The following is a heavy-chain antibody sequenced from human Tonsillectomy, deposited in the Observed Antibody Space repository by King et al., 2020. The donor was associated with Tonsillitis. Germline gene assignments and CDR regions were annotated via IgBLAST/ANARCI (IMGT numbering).Heavy chain of an antibody. V-gene: IGHV5-51*01. CDR1: GYSFTNYW. J-gene: IGHJ6*02. Sequence: QLVQSGAEVKKPGESLKISCKGSGYSFTNYWIGWVRQMPGKCLEWMGIIYPGDSDTRYTPSFQGQVTISADKSISTAYLQWSSLKASDTSMYYCAKFGYDSGSLGYGMAVWGQGTTVIVSS. CDR3: AKFGYDSGSLGYGMAV. CDR2: IYPGDSDT. D-gene: IGHD5-12*01.